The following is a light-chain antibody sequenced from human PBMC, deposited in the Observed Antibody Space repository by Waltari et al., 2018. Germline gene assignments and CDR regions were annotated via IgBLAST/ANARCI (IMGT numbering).Light chain of an antibody. CDR2: GAS. V-gene: IGKV3-20*01. Sequence: EIVLTQSPGTLSLSPGERATLSCRASQSVSRTLAWYQQKPGQAPRLLIYGASTRATGIPERFSGGGSGTDFSLTISRLEPEDFAFYYCQHYVSLPATFGQGTKVEVK. CDR3: QHYVSLPAT. CDR1: QSVSRT. J-gene: IGKJ1*01.